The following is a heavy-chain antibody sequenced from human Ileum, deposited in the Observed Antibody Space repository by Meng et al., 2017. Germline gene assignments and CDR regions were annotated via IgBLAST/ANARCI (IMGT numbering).Heavy chain of an antibody. D-gene: IGHD2-15*01. V-gene: IGHV4-31*01. J-gene: IGHJ4*02. CDR2: IYSSGGT. Sequence: PLRQSGPGLVKPSQPLSLTCTVSGDSISSGGYYWTWIRQHPGKGLEWIGYIYSSGGTYYTPSLKSLVTISLDTSKNQFSLRLSSVTAADTAVYYCARIGFCSGRSCYGFFDYWGQGTLVTVSS. CDR1: GDSISSGGYY. CDR3: ARIGFCSGRSCYGFFDY.